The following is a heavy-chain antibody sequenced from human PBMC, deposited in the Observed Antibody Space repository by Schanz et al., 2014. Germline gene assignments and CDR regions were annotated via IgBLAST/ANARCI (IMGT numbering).Heavy chain of an antibody. V-gene: IGHV4-31*03. CDR2: IYYRGNT. J-gene: IGHJ5*02. CDR3: ARVTEPGWFDP. CDR1: GDSISSAY. D-gene: IGHD1-26*01. Sequence: QVQLQESGPGLVEPSQTLSLTCTVSGDSISSAYWSWIRQHPGKGLEWIGFIYYRGNTYYNPSLKSRVSISLDPSKTQFFLILNSLTAADTAVYYCARVTEPGWFDPWGQGTLVTVSS.